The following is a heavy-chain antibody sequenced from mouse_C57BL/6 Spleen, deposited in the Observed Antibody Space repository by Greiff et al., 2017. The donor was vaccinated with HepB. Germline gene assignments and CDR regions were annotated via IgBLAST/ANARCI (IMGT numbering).Heavy chain of an antibody. V-gene: IGHV5-17*01. CDR3: ERIELGREDYAMDY. J-gene: IGHJ4*01. Sequence: EVNVVESGGGLVKPGGSLKLSCAASGFTFSDYGMHWVRQAPERGLEWVAYISIGSSTINYADTVKGRFTITIDNAKNTLFVQMTSLRSEDTALYDYERIELGREDYAMDYWGQGTSVTVSS. CDR1: GFTFSDYG. CDR2: ISIGSSTI. D-gene: IGHD4-1*01.